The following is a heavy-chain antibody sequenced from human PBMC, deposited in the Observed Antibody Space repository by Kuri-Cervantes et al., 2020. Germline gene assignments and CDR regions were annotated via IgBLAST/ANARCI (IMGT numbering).Heavy chain of an antibody. CDR3: ARGGGYDFWSGYYN. CDR1: GFTFSGYA. CDR2: ISYDGSNK. Sequence: GGSLRLSCAASGFTFSGYAMHWVRQAPGKGLEWVAVISYDGSNKYYADPVKGRFTISRDNSKNTLYLQRNSLRAEDTAVYYCARGGGYDFWSGYYNWGQGTLVTVSS. D-gene: IGHD3-3*01. V-gene: IGHV3-30*04. J-gene: IGHJ4*02.